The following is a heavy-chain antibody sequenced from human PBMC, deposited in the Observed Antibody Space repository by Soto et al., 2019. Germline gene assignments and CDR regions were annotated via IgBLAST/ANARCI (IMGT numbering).Heavy chain of an antibody. V-gene: IGHV4-59*01. J-gene: IGHJ4*02. CDR3: ASSTVSGFDY. D-gene: IGHD4-17*01. CDR1: CGSISSYY. CDR2: IYYSGSA. Sequence: ETLSLTCTVSCGSISSYYWSWIRQPPGKGLEWIGYIYYSGSANYNPSLKSRVTISVDTSKNQFSLKLSSVTAADTAVYYCASSTVSGFDYWGQGTLVTVSS.